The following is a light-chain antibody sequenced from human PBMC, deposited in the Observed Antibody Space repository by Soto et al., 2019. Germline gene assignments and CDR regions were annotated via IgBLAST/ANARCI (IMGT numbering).Light chain of an antibody. CDR2: GGS. CDR1: QSADSDY. CDR3: QLYNSGL. V-gene: IGKV3-20*01. Sequence: IVLTQSPGTLSLSPGERATLSCRASQSADSDYFAWYQQKPGQAPRLLIYGGSRRATGIPDRFSGGGSGTDFTLTISRLAPEDFAVYYCQLYNSGLFGRGAMVEI. J-gene: IGKJ1*01.